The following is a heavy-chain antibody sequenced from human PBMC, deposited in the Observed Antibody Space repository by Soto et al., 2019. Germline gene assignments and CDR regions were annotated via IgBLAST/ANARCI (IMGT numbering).Heavy chain of an antibody. V-gene: IGHV6-1*01. D-gene: IGHD2-15*01. CDR2: TYYRSKWYN. Sequence: PSQTLSLTCAISGDSVSSNSAAWNWIRQSPSRGLEWLGRTYYRSKWYNDYAVSVKSRITINPDTSKNQFSLQLNSVTPEDTAVYYCARVRACSGGGCYTTAPFDAFDIWGQGTMVTVSS. CDR3: ARVRACSGGGCYTTAPFDAFDI. CDR1: GDSVSSNSAA. J-gene: IGHJ3*02.